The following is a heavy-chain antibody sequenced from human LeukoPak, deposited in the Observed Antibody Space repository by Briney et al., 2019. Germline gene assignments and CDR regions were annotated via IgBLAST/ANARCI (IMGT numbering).Heavy chain of an antibody. V-gene: IGHV1-8*01. CDR2: MNPNSGNT. Sequence: ASVKVSCKASGYTFTSYDINWVRQATGQGLEWMGWMNPNSGNTGYAQKFQGRVTMTRNTSISTAYMELSSLRSEDTAVYYCATDLRYLVGATTYWGQGTLVTVSS. CDR1: GYTFTSYD. CDR3: ATDLRYLVGATTY. D-gene: IGHD1-26*01. J-gene: IGHJ4*02.